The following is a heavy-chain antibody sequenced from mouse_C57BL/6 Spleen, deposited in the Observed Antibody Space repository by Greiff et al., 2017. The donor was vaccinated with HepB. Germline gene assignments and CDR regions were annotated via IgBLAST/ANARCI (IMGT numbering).Heavy chain of an antibody. Sequence: EVKVVESGGGLVKPGGSLKLSCAASGFTFSSYAMSWVRQTPEKRLEWVATISDGGSYTYYPDNVKGRFTISRDNATNNLYLQMSHLKSEDTAMYYCARGYYGSRHYFDYWGQGTTLTVSS. CDR3: ARGYYGSRHYFDY. V-gene: IGHV5-4*03. D-gene: IGHD1-1*01. J-gene: IGHJ2*01. CDR1: GFTFSSYA. CDR2: ISDGGSYT.